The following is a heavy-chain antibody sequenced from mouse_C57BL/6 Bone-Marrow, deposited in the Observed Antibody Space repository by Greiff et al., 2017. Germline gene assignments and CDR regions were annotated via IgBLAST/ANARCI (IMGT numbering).Heavy chain of an antibody. CDR2: ISSGSSTI. V-gene: IGHV5-17*01. J-gene: IGHJ4*01. CDR1: GFTFSDYG. D-gene: IGHD1-1*01. CDR3: AREPYYYGSSPYAMDY. Sequence: EVKLQESGGGLVKPGGSLKLSCAASGFTFSDYGMHWVRQAPEKGLEWVAYISSGSSTIYYADTVKGRFTISRDNAKNTLFLQMTSLRSEDTAMYYCAREPYYYGSSPYAMDYWGQGTSVTVSS.